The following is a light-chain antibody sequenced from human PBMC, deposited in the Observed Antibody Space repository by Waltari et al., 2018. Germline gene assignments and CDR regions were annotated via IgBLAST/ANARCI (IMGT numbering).Light chain of an antibody. CDR3: QHYVRLPVT. V-gene: IGKV3-20*01. J-gene: IGKJ1*01. CDR2: GAS. CDR1: QSVSSA. Sequence: EIVLTQSTGTLSLAPGERVTLSCRASQSVSSALAWYQQKPGQAPRLLIYGASSRATGIPDRFSGSGSGTDFSLTISRLEPEDFAVYYCQHYVRLPVTFGQGTKVEIK.